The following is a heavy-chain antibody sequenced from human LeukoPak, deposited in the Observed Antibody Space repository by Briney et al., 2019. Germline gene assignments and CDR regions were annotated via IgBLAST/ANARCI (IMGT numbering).Heavy chain of an antibody. V-gene: IGHV1-18*01. D-gene: IGHD6-19*01. CDR3: ARVVAGTEKIDC. CDR2: ISAYNGNT. CDR1: GYTFTSYD. Sequence: ASVKVSCKASGYTFTSYDINWVRQATGQGLEWMGWISAYNGNTNYAQKLQGRVTMTTDTSTSTAYMELRSLRSDDTAVYYCARVVAGTEKIDCWGQGTLVTVSS. J-gene: IGHJ4*02.